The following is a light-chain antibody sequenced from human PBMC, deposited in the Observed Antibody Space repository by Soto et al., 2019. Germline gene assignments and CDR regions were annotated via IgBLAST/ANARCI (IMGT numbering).Light chain of an antibody. CDR2: QDS. V-gene: IGLV3-1*01. J-gene: IGLJ2*01. CDR3: QARDNSLV. CDR1: KLGDKY. Sequence: SYELTQPPSVSVSPGQTASITCSGDKLGDKYACWYQQKPGQSPVLVIYQDSKRPSGIPERFSGSNSGNTATLTISGTQAMDEADYCCQARDNSLVFGGGTKLTVL.